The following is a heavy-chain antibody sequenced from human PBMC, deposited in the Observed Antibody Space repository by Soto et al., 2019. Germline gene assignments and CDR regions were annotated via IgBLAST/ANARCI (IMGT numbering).Heavy chain of an antibody. CDR1: GFTFSSYG. V-gene: IGHV3-30*18. Sequence: QVQLVESGGGVVQPGRSLRLSCAASGFTFSSYGMHWVRQAPGKGLEWVAVISYDGSNKYYADSVKGRFTISRDNSKNTLYLQMNSLRAEDTAVYYCAKDLYGYSGDYWGQGTLVTVSS. CDR2: ISYDGSNK. CDR3: AKDLYGYSGDY. J-gene: IGHJ4*02. D-gene: IGHD6-13*01.